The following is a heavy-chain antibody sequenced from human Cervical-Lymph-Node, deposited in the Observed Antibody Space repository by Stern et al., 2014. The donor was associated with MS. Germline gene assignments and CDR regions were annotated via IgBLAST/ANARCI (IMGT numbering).Heavy chain of an antibody. Sequence: VQLVESGPGLVKPSETLSLTCTVSGGSISSYYWSWIRQSPGKGLEWIGNIYFSGSTNYNPSLKRLVTISIQTAAMPFLPRRAPVTAADTAVYYCARCTTDLWSGYNHFDYWGRGTLVSVSS. CDR3: ARCTTDLWSGYNHFDY. V-gene: IGHV4-4*09. J-gene: IGHJ4*02. CDR1: GGSISSYY. CDR2: IYFSGST. D-gene: IGHD3-3*01.